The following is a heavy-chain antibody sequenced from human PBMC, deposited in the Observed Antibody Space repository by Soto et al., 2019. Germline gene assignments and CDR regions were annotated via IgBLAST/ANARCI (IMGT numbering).Heavy chain of an antibody. CDR1: GGYFNDNY. V-gene: IGHV4-34*01. D-gene: IGHD3-10*01. CDR3: ATSLWFGTQVEL. Sequence: QVQLQQWGAGLLKPSETLSLSCAVYGGYFNDNYYTWFRQPPGKGLEWIGEISRSGTTKYIPSLKSRASISFDTSKTQVSLKVTSVTAAHTAVYYSATSLWFGTQVELWGQGALVTVSS. CDR2: ISRSGTT. J-gene: IGHJ5*02.